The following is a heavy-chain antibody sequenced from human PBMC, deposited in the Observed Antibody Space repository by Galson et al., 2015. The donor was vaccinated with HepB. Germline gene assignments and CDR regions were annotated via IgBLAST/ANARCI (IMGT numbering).Heavy chain of an antibody. CDR2: THYRSKWYN. Sequence: CAISGDSVSSKSAAWNWIRQSPSRGLEWLGRTHYRSKWYNDYAHSVKSRITINPDTSKNQFSLQLNSVTPEDTAVYHCARLASGFRDGVDVWGQGTTVTVSS. V-gene: IGHV6-1*01. D-gene: IGHD3-3*01. J-gene: IGHJ6*02. CDR3: ARLASGFRDGVDV. CDR1: GDSVSSKSAA.